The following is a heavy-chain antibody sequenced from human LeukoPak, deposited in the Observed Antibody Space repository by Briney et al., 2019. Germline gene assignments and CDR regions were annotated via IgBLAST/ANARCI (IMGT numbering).Heavy chain of an antibody. CDR2: ISSSSSTI. V-gene: IGHV3-48*04. Sequence: GGSLRLSCAASGFTFSSYSMNWVRQAPGKGLEWVSYISSSSSTIYYADSVKGRFTISRDNAKNSLYLQMNSLRAEDTAVYYCARVPQGGLLDYWGQGTLVTVPS. CDR3: ARVPQGGLLDY. J-gene: IGHJ4*02. CDR1: GFTFSSYS. D-gene: IGHD3-16*01.